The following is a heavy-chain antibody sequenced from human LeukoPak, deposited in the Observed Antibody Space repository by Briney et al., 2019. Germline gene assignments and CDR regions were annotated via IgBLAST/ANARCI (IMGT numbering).Heavy chain of an antibody. D-gene: IGHD3-3*01. J-gene: IGHJ4*02. CDR2: ITWHSENI. Sequence: GGSLRLSCVASGFTFDDYAMHWVRQAPGKGLEWVSGITWHSENIDYADSVKGRFTISRDNAKNSLYLQMNSLRAEDTALYFCVAVPETDFWVGFYLDYWGQGTLVTVSS. CDR3: VAVPETDFWVGFYLDY. V-gene: IGHV3-9*01. CDR1: GFTFDDYA.